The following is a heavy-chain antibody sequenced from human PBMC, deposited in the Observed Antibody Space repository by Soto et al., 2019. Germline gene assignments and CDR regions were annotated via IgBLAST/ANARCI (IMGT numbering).Heavy chain of an antibody. J-gene: IGHJ4*02. V-gene: IGHV3-7*03. CDR2: INQDGSER. CDR3: TAETGDSVIYRDY. D-gene: IGHD4-17*01. CDR1: GLTFSTCW. Sequence: PGGSMRLSCAASGLTFSTCWMMWVRKATGKGLEWVANINQDGSERYYVDSVKGRFTISRDNAKNTLYLQMNSLKTEDTAVYYCTAETGDSVIYRDYWGQGTLVTVPQ.